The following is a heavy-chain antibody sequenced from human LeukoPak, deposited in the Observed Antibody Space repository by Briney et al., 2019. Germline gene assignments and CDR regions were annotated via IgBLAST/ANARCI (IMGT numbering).Heavy chain of an antibody. J-gene: IGHJ4*02. CDR1: GGSISSDDYY. V-gene: IGHV4-30-4*01. Sequence: PSETLSLTCTVSGGSISSDDYYWSWIRQPPGKGLEWIGYISYSGNTYYNPSLKSRVTISVDTSKNQFSLKLSPVTVADTAVYYCARDRKYGSESLRRLDYWGQGTLVTVSS. D-gene: IGHD3-10*01. CDR3: ARDRKYGSESLRRLDY. CDR2: ISYSGNT.